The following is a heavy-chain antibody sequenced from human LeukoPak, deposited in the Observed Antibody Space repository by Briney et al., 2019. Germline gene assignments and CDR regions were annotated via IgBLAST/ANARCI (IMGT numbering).Heavy chain of an antibody. Sequence: PGGSLRLSCAASGFTFSSYGMHWVRQAPGKGLEWVAVISYDGSNKYYADSVKGRFTISRDNSKNTLYLQMNSLRAEDTAVYYCARAFMYLDDFWSGYFIKSYYYYGMDVWGQGTTVTVSS. J-gene: IGHJ6*02. CDR2: ISYDGSNK. CDR3: ARAFMYLDDFWSGYFIKSYYYYGMDV. V-gene: IGHV3-30*03. D-gene: IGHD3-3*01. CDR1: GFTFSSYG.